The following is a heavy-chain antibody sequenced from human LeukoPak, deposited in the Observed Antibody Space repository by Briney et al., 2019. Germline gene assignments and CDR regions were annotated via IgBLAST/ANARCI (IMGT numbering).Heavy chain of an antibody. CDR3: ARGTANDFWSGPDFDY. D-gene: IGHD3-3*01. Sequence: GGSLRLSCAASGFTFSSYSMNWVRQAPGKGPEWVSSISSSSSYMYYADSVKGRFTISRDNAKNSLYLQMNSLRAEDTAVYYCARGTANDFWSGPDFDYWGQGTLVTVSS. V-gene: IGHV3-21*01. CDR1: GFTFSSYS. J-gene: IGHJ4*02. CDR2: ISSSSSYM.